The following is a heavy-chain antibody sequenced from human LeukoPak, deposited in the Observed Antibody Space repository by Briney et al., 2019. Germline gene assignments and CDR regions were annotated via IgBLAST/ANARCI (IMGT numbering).Heavy chain of an antibody. Sequence: GGSLRLSCAASGFTFSSYEMNWVRQAPGKGLEWVSYISSSGSTIYYADSVKGRFTISRDNAKNSLYLQMDSLRAEDTAVYYCARSKDGGLTIFDYWGQGTLVTVSS. CDR3: ARSKDGGLTIFDY. CDR1: GFTFSSYE. V-gene: IGHV3-48*03. J-gene: IGHJ4*02. D-gene: IGHD2-15*01. CDR2: ISSSGSTI.